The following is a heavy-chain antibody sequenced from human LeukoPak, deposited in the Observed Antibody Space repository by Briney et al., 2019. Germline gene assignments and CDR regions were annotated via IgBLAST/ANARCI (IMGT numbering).Heavy chain of an antibody. CDR2: ISWNSGSI. V-gene: IGHV3-9*01. D-gene: IGHD6-13*01. J-gene: IGHJ4*02. CDR1: GFTFDDYA. Sequence: PGRFLRLSCAASGFTFDDYAMHWVRQAPGKGLEWVSGISWNSGSIGYADSVKGRFTISRDNAKNSLYLQMNSLRAEDTALYYCAKDIRTRRIAAAGTFDYWGQGTLATVSS. CDR3: AKDIRTRRIAAAGTFDY.